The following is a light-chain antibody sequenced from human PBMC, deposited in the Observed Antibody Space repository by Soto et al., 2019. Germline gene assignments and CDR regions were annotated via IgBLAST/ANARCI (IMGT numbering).Light chain of an antibody. CDR3: PSYTGAHPGFFV. CDR2: DVG. Sequence: QSALAQPASVSGSPGQSITISCTGTRYDVGTYNYVSWYQHHPGQAPKLIIYDVGSRPSGVSHRFSGSKSGITASLAISGLQAEDKPNSSCPSYTGAHPGFFVSGPGTKVPVL. V-gene: IGLV2-14*03. CDR1: RYDVGTYNY. J-gene: IGLJ1*01.